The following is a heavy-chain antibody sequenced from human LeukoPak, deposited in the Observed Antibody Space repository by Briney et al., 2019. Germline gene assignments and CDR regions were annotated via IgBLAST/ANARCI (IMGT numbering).Heavy chain of an antibody. CDR2: ISGSGGST. CDR1: GFTFSSYA. J-gene: IGHJ4*02. Sequence: GGSLRLSCAASGFTFSSYAMSWVRQAPGKGLEWVSAISGSGGSTYYADSVKGRFTISRDNSKNTLYLQMNSLRAEDTAVYYCARAGELSGLFDYWGQGTLVTVSS. D-gene: IGHD3-16*02. CDR3: ARAGELSGLFDY. V-gene: IGHV3-23*01.